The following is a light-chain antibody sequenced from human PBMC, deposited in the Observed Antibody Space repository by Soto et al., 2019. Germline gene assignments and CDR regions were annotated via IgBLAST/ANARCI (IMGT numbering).Light chain of an antibody. CDR1: QGISSW. V-gene: IGKV1-12*01. CDR2: AAS. Sequence: DILMTQSPATVSVSLGDRATITCRASQGISSWLAWYQHKPGKAPKLLIYAASNWHTGVPSRFSGSGSGTDFTLTISSVQPEDFAVYYCQQANSFPHTFGQGAKVEIK. J-gene: IGKJ2*01. CDR3: QQANSFPHT.